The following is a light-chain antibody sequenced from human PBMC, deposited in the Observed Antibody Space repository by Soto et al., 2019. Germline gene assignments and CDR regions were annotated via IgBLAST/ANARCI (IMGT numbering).Light chain of an antibody. Sequence: QSVLTQPPSVSAAPRQTVTISCSGSGSNIGSNSVSWYQQVPGTAPKLLLYDNNKRPSGIPDRFFGSKSGTSATLGITGLQTADEADYYCGTWESYLSVGVFGGGTKVTVL. CDR3: GTWESYLSVGV. V-gene: IGLV1-51*01. CDR1: GSNIGSNS. CDR2: DNN. J-gene: IGLJ2*01.